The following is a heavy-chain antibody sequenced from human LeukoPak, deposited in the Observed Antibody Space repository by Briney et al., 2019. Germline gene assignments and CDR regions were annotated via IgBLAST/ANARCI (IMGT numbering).Heavy chain of an antibody. Sequence: GRSLRLSCAASGFTFSNSPMHWVRQAPGKGLEWMAVISYDGTNKYYADSVKGQFTISRDNSKNTLYLQMNSLRAEDTAVYYCARSGDGDYALYWGQGTLVTVSS. V-gene: IGHV3-30-3*01. CDR3: ARSGDGDYALY. D-gene: IGHD4-17*01. J-gene: IGHJ4*02. CDR1: GFTFSNSP. CDR2: ISYDGTNK.